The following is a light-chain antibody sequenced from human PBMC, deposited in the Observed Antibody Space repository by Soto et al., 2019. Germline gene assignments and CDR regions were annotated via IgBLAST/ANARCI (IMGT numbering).Light chain of an antibody. J-gene: IGLJ1*01. CDR1: SNDIGAYKY. CDR2: EVS. CDR3: SSYTTGSTLYV. V-gene: IGLV2-14*01. Sequence: QSVLTQPASVSGSPGQSTTISCTGSSNDIGAYKYVSWYQQYPGKAPKLIIFEVSNRPSGVSNRFSGSKSGNTASLTIAGLQAEDEADYHCSSYTTGSTLYVFGGGTKLTVL.